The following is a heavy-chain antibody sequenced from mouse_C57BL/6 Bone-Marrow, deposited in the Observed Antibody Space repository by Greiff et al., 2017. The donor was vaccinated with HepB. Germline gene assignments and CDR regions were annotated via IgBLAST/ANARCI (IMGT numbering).Heavy chain of an antibody. V-gene: IGHV1-61*01. CDR2: IYPSDSET. CDR3: ARGDSNYGWFAY. Sequence: QVQLQQSGAELVRPGSSVKLSCKASGYTFTSYWMDWVKQRPGQGLEWIGNIYPSDSETHYNQKFKDKATLTVDKSSSTAYMQLSSLTSEDSAVYYCARGDSNYGWFAYWGQGTLVTVSA. D-gene: IGHD2-5*01. J-gene: IGHJ3*01. CDR1: GYTFTSYW.